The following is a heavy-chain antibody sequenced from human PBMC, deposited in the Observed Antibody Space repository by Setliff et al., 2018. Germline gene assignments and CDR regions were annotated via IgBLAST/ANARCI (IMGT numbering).Heavy chain of an antibody. V-gene: IGHV1-2*02. CDR3: ARGGGSYRAGNSRPTYWFDP. CDR1: GYPFIEHY. CDR2: IRPNGGGT. J-gene: IGHJ5*02. D-gene: IGHD2-21*01. Sequence: ASVKVSCKTSGYPFIEHYVNWVRQAPGQGLEWMGWIRPNGGGTHYAQKFQGRVTMTRDTASSTVYMDLSSLTSYDTAIYYCARGGGSYRAGNSRPTYWFDPWGQGTLVTVSS.